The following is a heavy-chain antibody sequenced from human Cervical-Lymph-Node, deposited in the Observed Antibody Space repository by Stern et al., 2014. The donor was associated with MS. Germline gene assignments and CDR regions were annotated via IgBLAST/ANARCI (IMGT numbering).Heavy chain of an antibody. J-gene: IGHJ5*02. V-gene: IGHV1-69*19. D-gene: IGHD6-19*01. CDR2: VIPIFDEA. CDR3: AREAGHWFGP. Sequence: VQLGQSGTEVKKPGSSVKISCQASGGAFSSYTISWVRQAVGQGPEWMGGVIPIFDEATYAQKFQGRLTISADESTNIIYMELSSLELDDTATYYCAREAGHWFGPWGQGTHVVVS. CDR1: GGAFSSYT.